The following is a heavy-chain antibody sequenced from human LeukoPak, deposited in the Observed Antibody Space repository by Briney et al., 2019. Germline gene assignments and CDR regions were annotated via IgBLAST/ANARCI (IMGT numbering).Heavy chain of an antibody. V-gene: IGHV1-18*01. J-gene: IGHJ4*02. CDR2: ISAYNGNT. CDR1: GYTFTSYG. Sequence: ASVKVSCKASGYTFTSYGISWVRQAPGQGLEWMGWISAYNGNTNYAQKLQGRVTMTRDTSTSTVYMELSSLRSEDTAVYYCARVHKRGYSYGLDFDYCGQGTLVTVSS. D-gene: IGHD5-18*01. CDR3: ARVHKRGYSYGLDFDY.